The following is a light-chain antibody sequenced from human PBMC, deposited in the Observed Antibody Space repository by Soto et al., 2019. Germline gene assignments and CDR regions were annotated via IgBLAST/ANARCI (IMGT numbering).Light chain of an antibody. J-gene: IGKJ1*01. Sequence: DSHMIQAPSAMSASVGDRPTITCQASQGISKYLDWFQQRTGKXPKXXVYAASSLQSGVPSRFSASGSGTEGTLTIGSLQPDDGATDYCQQYNSYSGTFGQGTKVDIK. CDR2: AAS. CDR1: QGISKY. CDR3: QQYNSYSGT. V-gene: IGKV1-17*03.